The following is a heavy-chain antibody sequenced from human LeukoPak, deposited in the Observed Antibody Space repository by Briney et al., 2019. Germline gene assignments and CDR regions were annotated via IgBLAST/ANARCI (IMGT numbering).Heavy chain of an antibody. Sequence: ASVKVSCKASGYTFTGYYMHWVRQAPGQGLEWMGWINPNSGGTNYAQKFQGRVTMTRDTSISTASMELSRLRSDDTAVYYCARARYYYDSSGYYPFDYWGQGTLVTVSS. CDR3: ARARYYYDSSGYYPFDY. CDR1: GYTFTGYY. V-gene: IGHV1-2*02. J-gene: IGHJ4*02. CDR2: INPNSGGT. D-gene: IGHD3-22*01.